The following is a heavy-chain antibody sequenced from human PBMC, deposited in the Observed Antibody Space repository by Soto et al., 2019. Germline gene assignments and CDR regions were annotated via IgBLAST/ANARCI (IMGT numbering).Heavy chain of an antibody. CDR1: GGSISSGGYY. J-gene: IGHJ6*02. Sequence: QVQLQESGPGLVKPSQTLSLTCTVSGGSISSGGYYWSWIRQHPGKGLEWIGYIYYSGSTYYNPSLKSRVTISVDTSKNQFALKLSSVTAADTAVYYCARRKVMSYYGMDVWGQGTTVTVSS. V-gene: IGHV4-31*03. D-gene: IGHD3-16*01. CDR2: IYYSGST. CDR3: ARRKVMSYYGMDV.